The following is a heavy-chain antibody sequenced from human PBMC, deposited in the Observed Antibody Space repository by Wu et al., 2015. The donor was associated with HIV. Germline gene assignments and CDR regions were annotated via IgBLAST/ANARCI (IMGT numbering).Heavy chain of an antibody. Sequence: QVQLVQSGAEVKKPGSSVKVSCKASGGTFSSYAISWVRQAPGQGLEWMGGIIPIFGTANYAQKFQGRVTITTDESTSTAYMELSSLRSEDTAVYYCARGLNYYGSGVPQEGVYYYYGMDVWGQGTTVTVSS. CDR2: IIPIFGTA. CDR3: ARGLNYYGSGVPQEGVYYYYGMDV. D-gene: IGHD3-10*01. CDR1: GGTFSSYA. V-gene: IGHV1-69*05. J-gene: IGHJ6*02.